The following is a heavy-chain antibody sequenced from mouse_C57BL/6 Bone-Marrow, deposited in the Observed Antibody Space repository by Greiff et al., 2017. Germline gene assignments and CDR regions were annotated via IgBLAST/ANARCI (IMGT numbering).Heavy chain of an antibody. Sequence: VQLQQSGAELVRPGASVKLSCTASGFNINDYYMHWVKQRPEQGLEWIGRIDPEDGDTEYAPKFQGKATMTADTSSKTAYLQLSSLTSEDTAVYYCTRVYGNFFAYGGRGTLVTVTA. CDR1: GFNINDYY. CDR3: TRVYGNFFAY. CDR2: IDPEDGDT. V-gene: IGHV14-1*01. D-gene: IGHD2-1*01. J-gene: IGHJ3*01.